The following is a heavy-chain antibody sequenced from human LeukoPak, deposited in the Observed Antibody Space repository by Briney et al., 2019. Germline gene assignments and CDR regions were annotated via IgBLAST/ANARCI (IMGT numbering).Heavy chain of an antibody. Sequence: GGSLRLSCAASGFTFSSYAMSWVRQAPGKGLEWVSAISGSGGSTYYADSVKGRFTISRDNSKNTLYLQMNSLGAEDTAVYYCARRDFTSEHFDYWGQGTLVTLSS. J-gene: IGHJ4*02. CDR3: ARRDFTSEHFDY. D-gene: IGHD1-14*01. V-gene: IGHV3-23*01. CDR2: ISGSGGST. CDR1: GFTFSSYA.